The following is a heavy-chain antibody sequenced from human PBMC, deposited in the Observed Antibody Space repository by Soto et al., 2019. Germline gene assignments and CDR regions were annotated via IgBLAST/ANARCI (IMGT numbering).Heavy chain of an antibody. V-gene: IGHV3-11*01. J-gene: IGHJ3*02. CDR1: GFTFSDYY. Sequence: GGSLRLSCAASGFTFSDYYMSWIRQAPGKGLEWVSYISSSGSTIYYADSVTGRFTISRDNAKNSLYLQMNSLRDEDTAVYYCVRDPRSSGMAAISGDAFDIWGEGNMVTVS. CDR3: VRDPRSSGMAAISGDAFDI. CDR2: ISSSGSTI. D-gene: IGHD6-25*01.